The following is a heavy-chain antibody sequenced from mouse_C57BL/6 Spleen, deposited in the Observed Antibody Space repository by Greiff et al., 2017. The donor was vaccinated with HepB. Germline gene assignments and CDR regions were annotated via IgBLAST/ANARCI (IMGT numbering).Heavy chain of an antibody. J-gene: IGHJ3*01. Sequence: EVQLQESGGDLVKPGGSLKLSCAASGFTFSSYGMSWVRQTPDKRLEWVATISSGGSYTYYPDSVKGRFTISRDNAKNTLYLQMSSLKSEDTAMYYCARRWDYDGFAYWGQGTLVTVSA. CDR1: GFTFSSYG. V-gene: IGHV5-6*01. D-gene: IGHD2-4*01. CDR2: ISSGGSYT. CDR3: ARRWDYDGFAY.